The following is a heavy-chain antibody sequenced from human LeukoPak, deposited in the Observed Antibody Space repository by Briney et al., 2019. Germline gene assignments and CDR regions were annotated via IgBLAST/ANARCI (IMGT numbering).Heavy chain of an antibody. CDR2: IWYDGSNK. D-gene: IGHD4-17*01. J-gene: IGHJ4*02. Sequence: GGSLRLSCAASGFTFSSYGMHWVRQAPGKGLEWVAVIWYDGSNKYYADSVKGRFTISRDNSKNTLYLQMNSLRAEDTAVYYRARAPYTYYGDYFDYWGQGTLVTVSS. CDR1: GFTFSSYG. V-gene: IGHV3-33*01. CDR3: ARAPYTYYGDYFDY.